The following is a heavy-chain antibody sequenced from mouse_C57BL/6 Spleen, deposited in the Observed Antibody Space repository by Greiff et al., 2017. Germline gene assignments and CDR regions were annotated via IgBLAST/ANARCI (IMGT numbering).Heavy chain of an antibody. CDR3: RITTEGYYFGC. D-gene: IGHD1-1*01. CDR2: IRNKANNHAT. J-gene: IGHJ2*01. Sequence: EVKVEESGGGFVQPGGSMKLSCAASGFTFSDAWMDWVRQSPEKGLEWVAEIRNKANNHATYYTESVKGRFTISRDDSKSSVYLQMNSLRAEDTGIYYCRITTEGYYFGCWGQGTTLTVSS. CDR1: GFTFSDAW. V-gene: IGHV6-6*01.